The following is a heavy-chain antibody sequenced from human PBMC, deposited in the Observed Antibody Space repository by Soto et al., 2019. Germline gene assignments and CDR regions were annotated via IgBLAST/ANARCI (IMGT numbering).Heavy chain of an antibody. V-gene: IGHV3-30*18. CDR2: ISYDGSNK. Sequence: QVQLVESGGGVVQPGRSLRLSCVVSGFTFSSYGIHWVRQAPGKGLEWVAVISYDGSNKYYADSVKGRFTISRDNSKNTLYLQMNSLRAEDTAVYYCAKDLGWELHQPFDYWGQGTLVTVSS. CDR3: AKDLGWELHQPFDY. CDR1: GFTFSSYG. J-gene: IGHJ4*02. D-gene: IGHD1-26*01.